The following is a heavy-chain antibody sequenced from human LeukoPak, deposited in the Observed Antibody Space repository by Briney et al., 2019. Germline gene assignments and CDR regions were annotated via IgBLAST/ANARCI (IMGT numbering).Heavy chain of an antibody. J-gene: IGHJ4*02. D-gene: IGHD3-3*01. CDR1: GYTFTTYY. V-gene: IGHV1-69*05. Sequence: SVKVSCKASGYTFTTYYMHWVRQAPGQGLEWMGGIIPIFGTANYAQKFQGRVTITTDESTSTAYMELSSLRSEDTAVYYCATDLRITIFGVVTRFDYWGQGTLVTVSS. CDR2: IIPIFGTA. CDR3: ATDLRITIFGVVTRFDY.